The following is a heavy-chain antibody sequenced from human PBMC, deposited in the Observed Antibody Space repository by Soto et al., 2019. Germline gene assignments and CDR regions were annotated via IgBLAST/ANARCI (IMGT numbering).Heavy chain of an antibody. CDR3: ARHLDYYDSSSYLDF. V-gene: IGHV4-39*01. CDR2: VYYSGST. Sequence: PSETLSLTCTVSGGSISSSSSYWGWIRQPPGKGLEWIATVYYSGSTYYNPSLKSRVTISVETSTNQFSLWLKSVTAADTAVYYCARHLDYYDSSSYLDFWGQGTILTVYS. CDR1: GGSISSSSSY. J-gene: IGHJ4*02. D-gene: IGHD3-22*01.